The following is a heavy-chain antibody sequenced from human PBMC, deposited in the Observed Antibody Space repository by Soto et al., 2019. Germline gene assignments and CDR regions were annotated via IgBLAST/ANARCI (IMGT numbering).Heavy chain of an antibody. Sequence: QVQLVQSGAEVKKPGASVKVSCKASGYTFSSYGISWVRQAPGQGLEWMGWISAYNGNTNYAQKLQGRVTMTTDTSTGTASMELRSLRSDDTAVYYCARVNGYCSSARCFVVRSYTMDVWGQGTTVTVSS. D-gene: IGHD2-2*01. V-gene: IGHV1-18*01. CDR2: ISAYNGNT. CDR1: GYTFSSYG. J-gene: IGHJ6*02. CDR3: ARVNGYCSSARCFVVRSYTMDV.